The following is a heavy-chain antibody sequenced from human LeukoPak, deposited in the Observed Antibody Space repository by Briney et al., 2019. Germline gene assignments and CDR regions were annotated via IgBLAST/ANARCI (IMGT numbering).Heavy chain of an antibody. D-gene: IGHD5-12*01. CDR3: ASRIVPSSDFDY. CDR2: INHSGST. V-gene: IGHV4-34*01. J-gene: IGHJ4*02. CDR1: GGSFSGYY. Sequence: SETLSLTCAVYGGSFSGYYWSWIRQPPGKGLEWIGEINHSGSTNYNPSLKSRVTISVDTSKNRFSLKLSSVTVADTAVYYCASRIVPSSDFDYWGQGTLVTVSS.